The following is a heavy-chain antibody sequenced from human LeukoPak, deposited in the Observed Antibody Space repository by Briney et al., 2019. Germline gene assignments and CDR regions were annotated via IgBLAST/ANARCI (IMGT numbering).Heavy chain of an antibody. CDR3: ARAIAVAGDFDY. CDR2: ISSNGGST. Sequence: GGSLRLSCAASGFTFSSYAMHWVRQAPVKGLEYVSAISSNGGSTYYASSVKGRFTISRDNSKNTLYLQMGSLRAEDMAVYYCARAIAVAGDFDYWGQGTLVTVSS. V-gene: IGHV3-64*01. D-gene: IGHD6-19*01. CDR1: GFTFSSYA. J-gene: IGHJ4*02.